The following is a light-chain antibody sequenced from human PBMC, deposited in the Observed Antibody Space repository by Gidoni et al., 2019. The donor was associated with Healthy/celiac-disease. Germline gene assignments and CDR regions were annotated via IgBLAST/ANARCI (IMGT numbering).Light chain of an antibody. Sequence: EIVLTQSPGTLSLSPGERATLSCRASQSVSSSYLAWYQQKPGQAPRLLIYGASSRATGIPDRFSGSGSGTDFTLTISRLEPEDFAVYYCQQYGSPPATFGQXTKVEIK. J-gene: IGKJ1*01. CDR2: GAS. V-gene: IGKV3-20*01. CDR3: QQYGSPPAT. CDR1: QSVSSSY.